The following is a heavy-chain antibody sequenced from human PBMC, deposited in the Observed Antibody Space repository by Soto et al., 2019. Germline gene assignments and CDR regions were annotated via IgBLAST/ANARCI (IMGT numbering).Heavy chain of an antibody. CDR1: GFILSSYE. CDR2: ISSSGSTI. V-gene: IGHV3-48*03. J-gene: IGHJ4*02. CDR3: ARALMGILTPFDY. D-gene: IGHD3-9*01. Sequence: GGSLRLSCAASGFILSSYEMNWVRQAPGKGLEWVSYISSSGSTIYYADSVKGRFTISRDNAKNSLYLQMNSLRAEDTAVYYCARALMGILTPFDYWGQGTLVTVSS.